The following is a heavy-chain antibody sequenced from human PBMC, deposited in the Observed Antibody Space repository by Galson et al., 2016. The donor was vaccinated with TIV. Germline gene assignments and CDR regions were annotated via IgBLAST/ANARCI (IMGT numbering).Heavy chain of an antibody. D-gene: IGHD3-16*01. Sequence: SVKVSCKASGGTFSSYVISWVRQAPGQGLEWMGRFTPILGLSNYAQKFQGRVTITADESTSTAYMELSSLRSEDTAVYYCAVGRGMAAYHMDVWGKGTTVTVSS. CDR2: FTPILGLS. V-gene: IGHV1-69*04. CDR1: GGTFSSYV. CDR3: AVGRGMAAYHMDV. J-gene: IGHJ6*03.